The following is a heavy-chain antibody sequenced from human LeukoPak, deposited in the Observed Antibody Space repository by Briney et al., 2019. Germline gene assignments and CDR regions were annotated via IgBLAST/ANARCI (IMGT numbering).Heavy chain of an antibody. V-gene: IGHV3-30*18. D-gene: IGHD6-19*01. J-gene: IGHJ4*02. Sequence: GGSLRLSCAASGFTYSSYGMHWVRQAPGKGLEWVAVISYDGSNKYYADSVKGRFTISRDNSKNTLYLQMNSLRAEDTAVYYCAEDHSSGWRYFDYWGQGTLVTVSS. CDR2: ISYDGSNK. CDR1: GFTYSSYG. CDR3: AEDHSSGWRYFDY.